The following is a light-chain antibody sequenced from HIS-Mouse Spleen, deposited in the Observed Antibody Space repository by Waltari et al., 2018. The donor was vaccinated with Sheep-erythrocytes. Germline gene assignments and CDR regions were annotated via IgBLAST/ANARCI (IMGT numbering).Light chain of an antibody. CDR1: KLGQKY. V-gene: IGLV3-1*01. Sequence: SYELTQPPSVSVSPGQTASITCSGDKLGQKYAHGHQQKPGQSPVLVIYQDSKRPSGIPERFSGSNSGNTATLTISGTQAMDEADYYCQAWDSSTAWNVVFGGGTKLTVL. CDR2: QDS. CDR3: QAWDSSTAWNVV. J-gene: IGLJ2*01.